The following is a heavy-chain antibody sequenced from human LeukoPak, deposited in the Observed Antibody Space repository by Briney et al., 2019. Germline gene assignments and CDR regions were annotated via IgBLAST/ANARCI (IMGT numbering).Heavy chain of an antibody. Sequence: GGSLRLSCAASGFTFDDYTMHWVRQAPGKGLEWVSLISWDGGSTYYADSVKGRFTISRDNSKNSLYLQMNSLRTEDTALYYCAKGIARSDSSSWFPFDYWGQGTLVTVSS. CDR3: AKGIARSDSSSWFPFDY. D-gene: IGHD6-13*01. J-gene: IGHJ4*02. CDR1: GFTFDDYT. CDR2: ISWDGGST. V-gene: IGHV3-43*01.